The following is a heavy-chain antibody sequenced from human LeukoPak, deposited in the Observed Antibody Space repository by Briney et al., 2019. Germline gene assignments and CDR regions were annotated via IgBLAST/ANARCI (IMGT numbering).Heavy chain of an antibody. CDR2: IYHSGNT. V-gene: IGHV4-38-2*02. D-gene: IGHD3-22*01. J-gene: IGHJ4*02. Sequence: SETLSLTCTVSPYSISSSYYWGWIRQPPGKGLVGIGSIYHSGNTYYTPSLKSRVTISVDTSKNPFSPNLSPVTAADTAVYYCARVITSCYYFFDSWGQGTLVTVSS. CDR1: PYSISSSYY. CDR3: ARVITSCYYFFDS.